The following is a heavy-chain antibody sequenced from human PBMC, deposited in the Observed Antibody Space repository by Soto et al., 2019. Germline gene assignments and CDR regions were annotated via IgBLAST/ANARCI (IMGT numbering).Heavy chain of an antibody. J-gene: IGHJ6*02. CDR2: VLYTGST. V-gene: IGHV4-61*01. CDR3: ARETRSLEAPYQYYGLDV. CDR1: GDSINSGNYY. D-gene: IGHD1-1*01. Sequence: QVQLQESGPGLVKPSETLSLTCTGSGDSINSGNYYWSWIRQSPGKGLEWLGYVLYTGSTNHNPYLMGGGTITGGNFRKQISLKLKYVTVADTGVYYGARETRSLEAPYQYYGLDVWGQATTVTGSS.